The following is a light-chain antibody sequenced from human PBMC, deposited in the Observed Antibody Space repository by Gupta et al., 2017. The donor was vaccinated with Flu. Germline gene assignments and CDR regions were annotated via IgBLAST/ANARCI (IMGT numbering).Light chain of an antibody. V-gene: IGKV3-15*01. CDR1: QSISSN. J-gene: IGKJ4*01. Sequence: EIVMTQSPATLSVSPGERGTLSCRASQSISSNLAWYQQKPGQAPRLLIYGASTRATGITAKFSGSGAGTEFTLTISSRQSEDFGVYYCQESNNGPPSLTFGGGTKVEIK. CDR2: GAS. CDR3: QESNNGPPSLT.